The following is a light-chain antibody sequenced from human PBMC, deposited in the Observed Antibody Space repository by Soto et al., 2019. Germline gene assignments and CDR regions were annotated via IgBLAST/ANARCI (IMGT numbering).Light chain of an antibody. V-gene: IGKV3-15*01. CDR3: QQYNNWPPVT. J-gene: IGKJ4*01. CDR1: QTISSN. CDR2: DAS. Sequence: IVLTQSPGTLSLSPGERATLSCRASQTISSNLAWYQQKPGQAPRLLIYDASTRATDIPARFSGSGSGTEFTLTISSLQSEDFALYYCQQYNNWPPVTFGGGTKVDIK.